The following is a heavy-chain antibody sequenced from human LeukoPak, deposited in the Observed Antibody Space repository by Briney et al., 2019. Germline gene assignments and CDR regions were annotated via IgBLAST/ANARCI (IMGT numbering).Heavy chain of an antibody. CDR2: INTNTGNP. D-gene: IGHD2-15*01. Sequence: GASVKVSCKASGYTLTSYAMNWVRQAPGQGLEWMGWINTNTGNPTYAQGFTGRFVFSLDTSVSTAYLQISSLKAEDTAVYYCARESVPRGVALTFDPWGQGTLVTVSS. CDR1: GYTLTSYA. V-gene: IGHV7-4-1*02. J-gene: IGHJ5*02. CDR3: ARESVPRGVALTFDP.